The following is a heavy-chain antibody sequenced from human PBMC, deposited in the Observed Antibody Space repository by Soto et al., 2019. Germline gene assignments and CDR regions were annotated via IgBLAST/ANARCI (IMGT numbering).Heavy chain of an antibody. J-gene: IGHJ6*02. CDR3: PREWVGYYYYYGMDV. D-gene: IGHD1-26*01. V-gene: IGHV4-31*03. CDR1: GGSISSGGYY. Sequence: SETLSLTCTVSGGSISSGGYYWSWIRQHPGKGLEWIGYIYYSGSTYYNPSLKSRVTISVDTSKNQFSLKLSSVTAADTAVYYCPREWVGYYYYYGMDVWGQGTTVTV. CDR2: IYYSGST.